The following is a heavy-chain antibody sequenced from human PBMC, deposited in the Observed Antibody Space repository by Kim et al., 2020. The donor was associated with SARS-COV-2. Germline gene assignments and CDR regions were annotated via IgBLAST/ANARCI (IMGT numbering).Heavy chain of an antibody. J-gene: IGHJ5*02. V-gene: IGHV6-1*01. Sequence: SQTLSLTCAIFVDSVSSDSATCHWIRQSPSGGLEWLGRTYYRSKWYNDYAVSVESRITINPDASKNQFSLQMISVTPEDTAVYYCARSGTTITTGCFDPWGQGTLVTVSS. CDR1: VDSVSSDSAT. D-gene: IGHD4-4*01. CDR2: TYYRSKWYN. CDR3: ARSGTTITTGCFDP.